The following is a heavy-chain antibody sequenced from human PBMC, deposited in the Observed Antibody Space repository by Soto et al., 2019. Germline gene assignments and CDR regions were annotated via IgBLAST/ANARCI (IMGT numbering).Heavy chain of an antibody. CDR2: INHSGST. D-gene: IGHD3-22*01. Sequence: QVELQQWGAGLLKPSETLSLTCAVYGGSFSGYYWSRLRQPPGKGLEWIGEINHSGSTNYNPSLKSRVTISVDTSKNQFSQKLSSVTAADAGVYYCARGARYYYDSSGFGYWREGILVTVSS. CDR3: ARGARYYYDSSGFGY. CDR1: GGSFSGYY. V-gene: IGHV4-34*01. J-gene: IGHJ4*02.